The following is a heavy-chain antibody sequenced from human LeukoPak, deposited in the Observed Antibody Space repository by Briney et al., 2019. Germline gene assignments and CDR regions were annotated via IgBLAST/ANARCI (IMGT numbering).Heavy chain of an antibody. CDR2: IYYSGST. CDR3: ARGRGPYYDSSGYYRDAFDI. D-gene: IGHD3-22*01. CDR1: GGSISSYY. J-gene: IGHJ3*02. V-gene: IGHV4-59*01. Sequence: PSETLSLTCTVSGGSISSYYWSWIRQPPGKGLEWIGYIYYSGSTNYNPSLKSRVTISVDTSKNQFSLKLSSVTAADTAVYYYARGRGPYYDSSGYYRDAFDIWGQGTMVTVSS.